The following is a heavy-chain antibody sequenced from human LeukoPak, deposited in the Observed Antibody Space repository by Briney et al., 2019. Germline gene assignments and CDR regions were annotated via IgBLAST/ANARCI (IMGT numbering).Heavy chain of an antibody. CDR1: GYTFTSYD. J-gene: IGHJ6*02. V-gene: IGHV1-8*01. CDR2: MNPNSGNT. CDR3: ARAKDKLLWFGDHYYYYGMDV. D-gene: IGHD3-10*01. Sequence: GASVKVSCKASGYTFTSYDINWVRQATGQGLEWMGWMNPNSGNTGYAQKFQGRVTMTRNTSISTAYMELSSLRSEDTAVYYCARAKDKLLWFGDHYYYYGMDVWGQGTTVTVSS.